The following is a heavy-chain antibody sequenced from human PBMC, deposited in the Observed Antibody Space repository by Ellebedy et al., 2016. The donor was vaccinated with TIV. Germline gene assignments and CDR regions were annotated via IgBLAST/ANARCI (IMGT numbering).Heavy chain of an antibody. CDR3: ARDGRFQRNPYGMDV. CDR1: GYTFTSYD. V-gene: IGHV1-8*01. CDR2: MNPNSGNT. D-gene: IGHD2-15*01. J-gene: IGHJ6*02. Sequence: ASVKVSCKASGYTFTSYDINWVRQATGQGLKWMGWMNPNSGNTGYAQKFQGRVTMTRNTSISTAYMELSSLRSEDTAVYYCARDGRFQRNPYGMDVWGQGTTVIVSS.